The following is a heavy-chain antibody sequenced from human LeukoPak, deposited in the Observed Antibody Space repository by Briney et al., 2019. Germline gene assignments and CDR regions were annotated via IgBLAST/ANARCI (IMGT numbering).Heavy chain of an antibody. CDR2: ISSSGSTI. D-gene: IGHD3-22*01. V-gene: IGHV3-11*01. J-gene: IGHJ4*02. CDR1: GFTFSDYY. CDR3: AREDAVVTHDY. Sequence: GGSLRLSCAASGFTFSDYYMSWIRQAPGKGLEWVPYISSSGSTIYYADSVKGRFTISRDNAKNSLYLQMNSLRAEDTAVYYCAREDAVVTHDYWGQGTLVTVSS.